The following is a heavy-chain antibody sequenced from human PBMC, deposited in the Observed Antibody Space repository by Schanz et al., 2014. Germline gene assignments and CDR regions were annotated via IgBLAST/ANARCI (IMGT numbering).Heavy chain of an antibody. CDR3: AKGRFGELSAFDI. V-gene: IGHV3-23*01. D-gene: IGHD3-10*01. J-gene: IGHJ3*02. CDR1: GFTFSSYA. CDR2: ISGGGGTT. Sequence: EVQLLESGGGLVQPGGSLRLSCAASGFTFSSYAMSWVRQAPGKGLEWVSAISGGGGTTYYTDSVKGRFTISRDNSKNTLYLQMNSLRAEDTAVYYCAKGRFGELSAFDIWDQGTMVTVSS.